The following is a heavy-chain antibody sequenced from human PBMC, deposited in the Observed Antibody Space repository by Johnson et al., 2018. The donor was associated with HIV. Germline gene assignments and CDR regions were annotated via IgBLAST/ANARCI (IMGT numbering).Heavy chain of an antibody. CDR1: GFTFSDAW. D-gene: IGHD4-11*01. CDR2: ISYDGSNK. Sequence: QVQLVESGGSVVRPGGSLRLSCAASGFTFSDAWMTWVRQAPGKGLEWVAVISYDGSNKYYTDSVKGRFTISRDNAKNSLYLQMNSLRAEDTALYYCARGLRLDDAFDIWGQGTMVTVSS. V-gene: IGHV3-30-3*01. CDR3: ARGLRLDDAFDI. J-gene: IGHJ3*02.